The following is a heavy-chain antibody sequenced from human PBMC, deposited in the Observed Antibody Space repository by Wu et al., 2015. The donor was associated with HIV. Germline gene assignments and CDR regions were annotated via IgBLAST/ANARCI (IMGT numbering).Heavy chain of an antibody. V-gene: IGHV1-8*03. CDR3: ARGSGVQLERRAWIRYYYYYMDV. J-gene: IGHJ6*03. CDR2: MNPNSGNT. CDR1: GYTFTSYD. D-gene: IGHD1-1*01. Sequence: QVQLVQSGAEVKKPGASVKVSCKASGYTFTSYDINWVRQATGQGLEWMGWMNPNSGNTGYAQKFQGRVTITRNTSISTAYMELSSLRSEDTAVYYCARGSGVQLERRAWIRYYYYYMDVWGKGTTVTVSS.